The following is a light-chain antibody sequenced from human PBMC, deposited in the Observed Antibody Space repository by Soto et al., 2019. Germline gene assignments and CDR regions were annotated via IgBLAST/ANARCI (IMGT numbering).Light chain of an antibody. CDR1: QSISSW. J-gene: IGKJ1*01. V-gene: IGKV1-5*01. Sequence: DIQMTQSPSTLSASVGDRVTITCRASQSISSWLAWYQQKPGKAPKLLIYDASSLESGVPSRFSGSGSGTEFTLTISSLQPADFATYYCQQYNSYSGTFGQGTKVDI. CDR3: QQYNSYSGT. CDR2: DAS.